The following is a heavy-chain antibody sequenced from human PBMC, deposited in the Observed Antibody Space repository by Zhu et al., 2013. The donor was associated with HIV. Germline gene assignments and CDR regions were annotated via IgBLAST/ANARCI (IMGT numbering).Heavy chain of an antibody. Sequence: QVRLVQSGAEVKKPGASVKVSCKASGYTFTTYYIQWVRQAPGQGLEWMGWISVYNGNTNYAQKFQGRVTMTIDISTSTVYMDLARLRSDDTAVYYCARDRLRGFPGSFDLWGRGTPVTVSS. CDR3: ARDRLRGFPGSFDL. J-gene: IGHJ2*01. D-gene: IGHD2-15*01. CDR2: ISVYNGNT. CDR1: GYTFTTYY. V-gene: IGHV1-18*04.